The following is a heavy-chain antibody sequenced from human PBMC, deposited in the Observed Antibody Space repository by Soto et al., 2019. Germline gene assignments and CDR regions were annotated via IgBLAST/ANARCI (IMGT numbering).Heavy chain of an antibody. D-gene: IGHD2-2*01. CDR3: ARDAPYPLYCSSTRCPKNQPDY. CDR1: GYTFTSYY. Sequence: ASVKVSCKASGYTFTSYYMHWLRQAPGQGLEWMGIINPSGGSTSYAQKFQGRVTMTRDTSTSTVYMELSSLRSEDTAVYYCARDAPYPLYCSSTRCPKNQPDYRGQGTLVTVSS. CDR2: INPSGGST. V-gene: IGHV1-46*03. J-gene: IGHJ4*02.